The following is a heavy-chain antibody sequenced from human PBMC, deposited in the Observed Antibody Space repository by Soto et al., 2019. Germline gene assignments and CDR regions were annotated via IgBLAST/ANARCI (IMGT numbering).Heavy chain of an antibody. CDR1: GFTFSSYS. V-gene: IGHV3-21*01. D-gene: IGHD2-2*01. J-gene: IGHJ4*02. CDR3: ARMNQLLHFDY. Sequence: EVQLVESGRGLVKPGGSLRLSCAASGFTFSSYSTNWVRQAPGKGLEWVSSISSSSSYIYYADSVKGRFTISRDNAKNSLYLQMNSLRAEDTAVYYCARMNQLLHFDYWGQGTLVTVSS. CDR2: ISSSSSYI.